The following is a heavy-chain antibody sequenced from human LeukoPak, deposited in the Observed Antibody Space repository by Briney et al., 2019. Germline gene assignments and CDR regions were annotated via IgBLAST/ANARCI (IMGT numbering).Heavy chain of an antibody. CDR1: GFTFSAFW. J-gene: IGHJ6*02. V-gene: IGHV3-7*01. Sequence: GGSLRLSCAVSGFTFSAFWMSWVRQTPGKGLERVANIKEDGSAKFYLDSVKGRFTISRDNAKNSLYLQMNSLRAEDTAVYYCARDGLYGMDVWGQGTTVTVSS. CDR2: IKEDGSAK. CDR3: ARDGLYGMDV.